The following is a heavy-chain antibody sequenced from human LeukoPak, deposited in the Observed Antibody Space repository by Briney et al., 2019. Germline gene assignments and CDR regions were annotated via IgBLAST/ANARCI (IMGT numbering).Heavy chain of an antibody. CDR3: AMGSDWATDWFDP. J-gene: IGHJ5*02. D-gene: IGHD2-21*01. Sequence: PSETLSLTCTVSGFSISSGYYWAWVRQPPGKGLEWIGTLYHNGNTYYNPSLESRVTISVDTSKNQFSLKLNSVTAADTAVYYSAMGSDWATDWFDPWGQGTLVTVSS. CDR2: LYHNGNT. V-gene: IGHV4-38-2*02. CDR1: GFSISSGYY.